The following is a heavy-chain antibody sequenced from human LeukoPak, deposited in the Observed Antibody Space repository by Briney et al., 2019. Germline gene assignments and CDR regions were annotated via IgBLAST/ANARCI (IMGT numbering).Heavy chain of an antibody. D-gene: IGHD2-2*01. Sequence: GASVKVSCKASRYTFTSYDINWVRQATGQGLEWMGWMNPNSGNTGYAQKFQGRVTMTRNTSISTAYMELSSLRSEDTAVYYCARGMLYCSSTSCYDWFDPWGQGTLVTVSS. CDR3: ARGMLYCSSTSCYDWFDP. V-gene: IGHV1-8*01. CDR2: MNPNSGNT. CDR1: RYTFTSYD. J-gene: IGHJ5*02.